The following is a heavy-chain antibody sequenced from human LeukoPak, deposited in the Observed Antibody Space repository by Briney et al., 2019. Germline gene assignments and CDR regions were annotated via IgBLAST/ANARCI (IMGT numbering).Heavy chain of an antibody. J-gene: IGHJ5*02. CDR2: ITGSGGST. D-gene: IGHD3-22*01. Sequence: PGGSLRLSCAASGFTFSNYAVNWVRQAPGKGLEWVSTITGSGGSTFYADSVKGRFTISRDNSMDTLYLQMNSLRAEDTAVYYCAKDVYGIVVVTNWFDPWGQGALVTVSS. CDR3: AKDVYGIVVVTNWFDP. CDR1: GFTFSNYA. V-gene: IGHV3-23*01.